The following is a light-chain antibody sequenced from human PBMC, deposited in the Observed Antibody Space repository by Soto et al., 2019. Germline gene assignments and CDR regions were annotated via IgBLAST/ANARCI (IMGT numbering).Light chain of an antibody. V-gene: IGLV2-11*01. J-gene: IGLJ2*01. CDR3: YSYAGGSTFV. CDR2: DVS. Sequence: QSALTQPRSVSGSPGQSVTISCTGTSSDVGVYNYVSWYQQHPGKAPKLMIYDVSNRPSGVPDRFSGSKSGNTASLTISGLQAEDEADHYCYSYAGGSTFVFGGGTQLTVL. CDR1: SSDVGVYNY.